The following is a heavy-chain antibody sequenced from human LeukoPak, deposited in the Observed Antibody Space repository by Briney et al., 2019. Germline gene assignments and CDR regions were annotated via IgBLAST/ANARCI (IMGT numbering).Heavy chain of an antibody. J-gene: IGHJ4*02. CDR2: ISYDGSNK. CDR1: GFTFSSYA. V-gene: IGHV3-30-3*01. D-gene: IGHD2-2*01. CDR3: ARYCSSTSCYVRFDY. Sequence: GGSLRLSCAASGFTFSSYAMHWVRQAPGKGLEWVAVISYDGSNKYYADSVKGRFTISRDNSKNTLYLQMNSLRAEDTAVYYCARYCSSTSCYVRFDYWGQGTLVTVSS.